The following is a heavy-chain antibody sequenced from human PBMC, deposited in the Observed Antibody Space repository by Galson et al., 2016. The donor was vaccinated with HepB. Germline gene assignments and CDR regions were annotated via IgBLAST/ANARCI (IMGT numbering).Heavy chain of an antibody. J-gene: IGHJ5*02. Sequence: ETLSLTCIVSGDSIRGYHWNWIRQTPGKGLEWIRYVSYSGDTNYNPSLKSRVTISVDASKNQFSLNLTSVTTADTAIYYCARDSRYSSNLLFDPRGQGILVTVSS. D-gene: IGHD6-13*01. CDR3: ARDSRYSSNLLFDP. CDR2: VSYSGDT. CDR1: GDSIRGYH. V-gene: IGHV4-59*01.